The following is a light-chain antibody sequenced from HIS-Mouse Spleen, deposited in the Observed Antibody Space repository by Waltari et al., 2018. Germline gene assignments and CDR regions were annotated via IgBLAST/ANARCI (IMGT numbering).Light chain of an antibody. CDR3: CSYAGSSTWV. CDR1: SSDVGSYNL. Sequence: QSALTQPASVSGSPGQSITISCTGTSSDVGSYNLASWYKQHPGKATKPMIYEGSKRPSGVSNRVSGSKSGNTASLTISGLQAEDEADYYCCSYAGSSTWVFGGGTKLTVL. V-gene: IGLV2-23*01. J-gene: IGLJ3*02. CDR2: EGS.